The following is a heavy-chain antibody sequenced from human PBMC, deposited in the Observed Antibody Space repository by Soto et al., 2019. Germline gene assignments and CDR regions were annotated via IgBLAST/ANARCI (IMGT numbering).Heavy chain of an antibody. Sequence: QVQLVQSGAEVRKPGSSVRVSCKAAGGTFDTYAVSWVRQAPGQGLEWMGGIIPMFGTPYYAQRFQGRVTITADESTGTAYMELRSLRSADTALYFCARERDFGNYFDSAYWGQGTLVTVSS. CDR3: ARERDFGNYFDSAY. J-gene: IGHJ4*02. CDR2: IIPMFGTP. CDR1: GGTFDTYA. V-gene: IGHV1-69*01. D-gene: IGHD1-26*01.